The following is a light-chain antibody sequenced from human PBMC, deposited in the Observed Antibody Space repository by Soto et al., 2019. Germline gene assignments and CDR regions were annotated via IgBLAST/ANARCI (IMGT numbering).Light chain of an antibody. J-gene: IGLJ2*01. V-gene: IGLV2-14*01. Sequence: QSALTQPASVSGSPGQSITISCAGTMRDVGAYNLVSWYQQHPGRAPQLFIYEVRNRPSGISFCFSGSKSGNTASLTISGIQAEDEADYYCSSYTSKRSLIFGGGTKLTVL. CDR2: EVR. CDR3: SSYTSKRSLI. CDR1: MRDVGAYNL.